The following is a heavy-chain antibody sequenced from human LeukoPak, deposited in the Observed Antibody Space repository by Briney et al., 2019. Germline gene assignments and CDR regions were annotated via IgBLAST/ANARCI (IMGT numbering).Heavy chain of an antibody. D-gene: IGHD3-10*01. CDR2: IYYSGST. V-gene: IGHV4-59*01. Sequence: SETLSLTCTVSGGSISSYYWSWIRQPPGKGLEWIGYIYYSGSTNYNPSLKSRVTISVDTSKNQFSLKLSSVTAADTAVYYCARVPYSYGSGDPKGHFDYWGQGTLVTVSS. CDR3: ARVPYSYGSGDPKGHFDY. CDR1: GGSISSYY. J-gene: IGHJ4*02.